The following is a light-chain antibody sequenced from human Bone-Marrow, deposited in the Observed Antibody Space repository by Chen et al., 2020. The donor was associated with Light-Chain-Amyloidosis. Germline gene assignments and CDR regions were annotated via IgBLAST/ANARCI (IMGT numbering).Light chain of an antibody. CDR3: QSADSSGTYEVI. CDR2: RDT. J-gene: IGLJ2*01. V-gene: IGLV3-25*03. CDR1: DLPTKY. Sequence: SSELTQPPPETVSSAQTARISCSGDDLPTKYAYWYQQKPGQAPVLVIHRDTERPSGISERFSGSSSGTTATLTISGGQAEDEADDHCQSADSSGTYEVIFGGGTKLTVL.